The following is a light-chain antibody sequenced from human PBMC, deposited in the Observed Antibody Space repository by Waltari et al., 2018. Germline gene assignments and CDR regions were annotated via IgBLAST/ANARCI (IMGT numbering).Light chain of an antibody. CDR3: YAYAGTRGV. V-gene: IGLV2-23*01. J-gene: IGLJ1*01. CDR1: SSDIASYNL. Sequence: QSALTQPASVSGSPGQSITISCTGTSSDIASYNLVSWYQQHPGKAPKLIIYEANKRPSGGSFRFSGSNSGNPASLTISGPQAEDEANYYCYAYAGTRGVFGTGTKVTVL. CDR2: EAN.